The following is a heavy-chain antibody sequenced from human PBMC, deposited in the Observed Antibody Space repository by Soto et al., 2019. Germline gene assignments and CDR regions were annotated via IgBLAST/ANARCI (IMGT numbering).Heavy chain of an antibody. CDR1: GFTFSSYG. Sequence: GGSLRLSCAASGFTFSSYGMHWVRQAPGKGLEWVAVIWYDGSNKYYADSVKGRFTISRDDSKNTLYLQMNSLRAEDTAVYYCARDPKPKVRGVTYYYGMDVWGQGTTVTVSS. CDR2: IWYDGSNK. D-gene: IGHD3-10*01. V-gene: IGHV3-33*01. J-gene: IGHJ6*02. CDR3: ARDPKPKVRGVTYYYGMDV.